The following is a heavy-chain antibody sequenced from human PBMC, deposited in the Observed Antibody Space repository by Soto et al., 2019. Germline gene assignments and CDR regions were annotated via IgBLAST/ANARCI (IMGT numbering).Heavy chain of an antibody. CDR3: ARDWVGDYFDY. CDR1: GYTFTAYA. J-gene: IGHJ4*02. Sequence: QVQLVQSGAEVKKSGASVKVSCKASGYTFTAYAMHWVRQAPGQRLECMGWLNTGNGNTKYSQKFQGRVTITRDTSASTAYMELSSLRSEDTAVYYCARDWVGDYFDYWGPGTLVTVSS. D-gene: IGHD3-16*01. CDR2: LNTGNGNT. V-gene: IGHV1-3*04.